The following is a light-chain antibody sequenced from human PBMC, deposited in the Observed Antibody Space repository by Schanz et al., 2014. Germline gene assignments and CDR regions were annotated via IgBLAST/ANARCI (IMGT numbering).Light chain of an antibody. CDR3: SSYTSPTTLV. V-gene: IGLV2-18*02. CDR1: SSDVGRYNR. J-gene: IGLJ1*01. CDR2: EVT. Sequence: QSALTQPPSVSGSPGQSVTISCTGSSSDVGRYNRVSWYQQPPGTAPKLMIYEVTNRPSGVSDRFSGSKSGNTASLTISGLQAEDEADYYCSSYTSPTTLVFGTGTKLTVL.